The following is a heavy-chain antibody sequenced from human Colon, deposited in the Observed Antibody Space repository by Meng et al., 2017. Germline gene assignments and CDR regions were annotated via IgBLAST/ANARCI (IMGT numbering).Heavy chain of an antibody. J-gene: IGHJ3*02. CDR2: ISGSGSVT. Sequence: GESLKISCGASGFVFSSYEMNWVRQAPGKGLERVSYISGSGSVTYYADSVKGRFTISRDNAKKSVYLQMNSLRAEDTAVYYCARTYPLETSGKLDAFDMWAKGQWSPSPQ. V-gene: IGHV3-48*03. D-gene: IGHD2-15*01. CDR3: ARTYPLETSGKLDAFDM. CDR1: GFVFSSYE.